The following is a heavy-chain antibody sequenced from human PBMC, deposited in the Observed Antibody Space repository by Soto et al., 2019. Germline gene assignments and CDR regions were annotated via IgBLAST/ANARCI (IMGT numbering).Heavy chain of an antibody. J-gene: IGHJ1*01. CDR1: GFTFSSYA. D-gene: IGHD6-19*01. V-gene: IGHV3-23*01. Sequence: EVQLLESGGGLVQPGGSLRLSCAASGFTFSSYAMSWVRQAPGKGLEWVSGISGSGDSTYYADSVKGRFTISRDNSKNTLYLQMNTLRAEDTAVYYCAKGVPGIAVARTGYSQHWGQGTLVTVSS. CDR2: ISGSGDST. CDR3: AKGVPGIAVARTGYSQH.